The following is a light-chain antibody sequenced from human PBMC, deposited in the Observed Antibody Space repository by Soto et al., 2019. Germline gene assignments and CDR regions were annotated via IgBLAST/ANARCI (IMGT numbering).Light chain of an antibody. V-gene: IGKV4-1*01. CDR3: QQYYSTPRT. CDR2: WAS. Sequence: DLLLTPSPDSLAVSLGERATINCKSSQSVIHTSNNKSYLAWYQQKAGQPPELLLYWASARDSGVPDRFSGSGSGTDFTLTISSLQAEDVAVYYCQQYYSTPRTLGQGTKVDIK. J-gene: IGKJ2*01. CDR1: QSVIHTSNNKSY.